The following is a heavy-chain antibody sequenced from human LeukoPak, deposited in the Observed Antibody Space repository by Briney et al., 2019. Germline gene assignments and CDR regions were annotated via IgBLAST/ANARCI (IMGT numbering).Heavy chain of an antibody. D-gene: IGHD6-19*01. CDR3: ARLARYSSGWYPPRRDY. CDR1: GGSISSYY. CDR2: INHSGST. J-gene: IGHJ4*02. Sequence: SETLSLTCTVSGGSISSYYWSWIRQPPGKGLEWIGEINHSGSTNYNPSLKSRVTISVDTSKNQFSLKLSSVTAADTAVYYCARLARYSSGWYPPRRDYWGQGTLVTVSS. V-gene: IGHV4-34*01.